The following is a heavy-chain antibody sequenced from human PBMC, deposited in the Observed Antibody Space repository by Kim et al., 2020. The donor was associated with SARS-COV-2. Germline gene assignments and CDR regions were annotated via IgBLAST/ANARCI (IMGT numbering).Heavy chain of an antibody. CDR3: ASSDCTNGVCYSFDY. V-gene: IGHV3-11*01. J-gene: IGHJ4*02. CDR1: GFTFSDYY. Sequence: GGSLRLSCAASGFTFSDYYMSWIRQAPGKGLEWVSYISSSGSTIYYADSVKGRFTISRDNAKNSLYLQMNSLRAEDTAVYYCASSDCTNGVCYSFDYWGQGTLVTVSS. CDR2: ISSSGSTI. D-gene: IGHD2-8*01.